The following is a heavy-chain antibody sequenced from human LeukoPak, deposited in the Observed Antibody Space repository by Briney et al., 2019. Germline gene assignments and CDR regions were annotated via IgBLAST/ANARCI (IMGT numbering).Heavy chain of an antibody. D-gene: IGHD6-19*01. CDR1: GFTFSSYA. CDR3: AKASGPGIAVAGRSVGY. V-gene: IGHV3-23*01. Sequence: GGSLRLSCAASGFTFSSYAMSWVRQAPGKGLEWVSAISGSGGSTYYADSVKGRFTISRDNSKNTLYLQMNSLRAEDTAVYYCAKASGPGIAVAGRSVGYWGQGTLVTVSS. CDR2: ISGSGGST. J-gene: IGHJ4*02.